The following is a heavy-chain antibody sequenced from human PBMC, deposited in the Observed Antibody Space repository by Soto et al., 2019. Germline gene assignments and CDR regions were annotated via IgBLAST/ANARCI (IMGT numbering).Heavy chain of an antibody. CDR3: ARQGGGHSGGCCDY. J-gene: IGHJ4*02. D-gene: IGHD6-19*01. CDR2: IYYSGST. Sequence: QLQLQESGPGLVKPSETLSLTCTVSGGSISSSSYYWGWIRQPPGKGLEWFGSIYYSGSTYYNPSLKSRVTISVDTSKNQFSLKLSSVTAADTAVYYCARQGGGHSGGCCDYWGQGTLVTVSS. V-gene: IGHV4-39*01. CDR1: GGSISSSSYY.